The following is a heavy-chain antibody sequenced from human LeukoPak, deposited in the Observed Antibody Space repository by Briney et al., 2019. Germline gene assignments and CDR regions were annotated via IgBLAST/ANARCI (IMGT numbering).Heavy chain of an antibody. J-gene: IGHJ4*02. CDR1: GFTFTAYS. CDR3: ARDNSWNYDY. Sequence: PGGSLRLSCAASGFTFTAYSMHWVRQAPGKGLEWVAVITPDGGGSYYAESAKGRFTISRDNSGNTVYLQMNSLRADDTAVYYCARDNSWNYDYWGQGTLVTVSS. CDR2: ITPDGGGS. V-gene: IGHV3-30-3*01. D-gene: IGHD1-7*01.